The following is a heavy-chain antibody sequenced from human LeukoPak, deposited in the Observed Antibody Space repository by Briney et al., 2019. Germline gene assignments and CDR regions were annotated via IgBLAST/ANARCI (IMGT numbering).Heavy chain of an antibody. CDR1: GFTFSDYY. V-gene: IGHV3-11*06. CDR3: ARDSGVAVAGTGWFDP. CDR2: ISSSSSYT. J-gene: IGHJ5*02. Sequence: GGSLRLSCAASGFTFSDYYMGWIRQAPGKGLEWVSYISSSSSYTNYADSVKGRFTISRDNAKNSLYLQMNSLRAEDTAVYYCARDSGVAVAGTGWFDPWGQGTLVTVSS. D-gene: IGHD6-19*01.